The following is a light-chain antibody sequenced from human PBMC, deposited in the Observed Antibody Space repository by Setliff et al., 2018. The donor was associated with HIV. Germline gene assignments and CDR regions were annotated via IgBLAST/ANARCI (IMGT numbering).Light chain of an antibody. CDR2: EVS. CDR3: SSYAGNNNMI. Sequence: QSVLTQPPSASGSPGQSVTISCTGTSSDVGGYNYVSWYQQHPGKAPKLMIYEVSRRPSGVADRFSGSKSGNTASLTVSGLQAEDEADYYCSSYAGNNNMIFGGGTK. J-gene: IGLJ2*01. CDR1: SSDVGGYNY. V-gene: IGLV2-8*01.